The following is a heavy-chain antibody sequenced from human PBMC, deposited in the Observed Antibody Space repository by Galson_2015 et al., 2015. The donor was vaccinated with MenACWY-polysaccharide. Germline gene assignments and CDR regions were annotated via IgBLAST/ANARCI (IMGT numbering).Heavy chain of an antibody. Sequence: PALVKPTQTLTLACTFSGFSLSTSGVGVGWVRQPPGKAMEWLGMFSWDDDKRYSPSLRSRLTITKDTAKNQVVLTMANLDPVDTATYYFAHRPVYDTTGRAFDIWGLGTMFTVSS. J-gene: IGHJ3*02. V-gene: IGHV2-5*02. CDR1: GFSLSTSGVG. CDR3: AHRPVYDTTGRAFDI. CDR2: FSWDDDK. D-gene: IGHD3-22*01.